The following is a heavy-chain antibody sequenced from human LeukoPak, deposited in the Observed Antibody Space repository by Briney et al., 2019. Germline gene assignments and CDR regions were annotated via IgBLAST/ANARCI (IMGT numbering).Heavy chain of an antibody. Sequence: PGGSLRLSCAASGFTFSDHYIDWVRQAPGKGLEWVGRNRDKANNYTPEYAASVKGRFTISRDDSKNSLYLQMNSLKTEDTAVYYCAKDNSRRLEWLFFDYWGQGTLVTVSS. D-gene: IGHD3-3*01. J-gene: IGHJ4*02. CDR2: NRDKANNYTP. CDR1: GFTFSDHY. CDR3: AKDNSRRLEWLFFDY. V-gene: IGHV3-72*01.